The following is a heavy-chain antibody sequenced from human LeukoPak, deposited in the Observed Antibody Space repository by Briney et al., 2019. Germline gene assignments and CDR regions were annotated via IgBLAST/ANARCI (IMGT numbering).Heavy chain of an antibody. Sequence: GGSLRLSCAASGFTFSSYGMHWVRQAPGKGLEWVAVISYDGSNKYYADSVKGRFTISRDNSKNTLYLQMNSLRAEDTAVYYCARDPGTYYYDSSGYYSGLGLREFDYWGQGTLVTVSS. CDR2: ISYDGSNK. CDR1: GFTFSSYG. D-gene: IGHD3-22*01. V-gene: IGHV3-30*03. J-gene: IGHJ4*02. CDR3: ARDPGTYYYDSSGYYSGLGLREFDY.